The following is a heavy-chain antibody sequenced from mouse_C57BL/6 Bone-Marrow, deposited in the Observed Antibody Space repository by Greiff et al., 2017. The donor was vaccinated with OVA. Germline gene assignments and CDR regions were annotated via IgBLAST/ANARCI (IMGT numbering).Heavy chain of an antibody. CDR1: GFTFSDYG. D-gene: IGHD1-1*01. CDR2: ISNLAYSI. CDR3: ARQGDGSSYSYYFDY. Sequence: EVQGVESGGGLVQPGGSLKLSCAASGFTFSDYGMAWVRQAPRKGPEWVAFISNLAYSIYYADTVTGRFTISRENAKNTLYLEMSSLRSEDTAMYYCARQGDGSSYSYYFDYWGQGTTLTVSS. J-gene: IGHJ2*01. V-gene: IGHV5-15*01.